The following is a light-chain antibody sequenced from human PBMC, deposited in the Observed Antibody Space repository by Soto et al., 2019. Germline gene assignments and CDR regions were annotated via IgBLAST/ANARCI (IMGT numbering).Light chain of an antibody. Sequence: QSALTQPASVSGSPGQSITISCTGTSSDVGGYNYVSWYQQHPGKAPKLMIYDVSHRPSGVSNRFSGSKSGNTASLTISGLHAEDEDDYYCSSYTGSSTIVFGGGTKLTVL. CDR2: DVS. CDR3: SSYTGSSTIV. CDR1: SSDVGGYNY. J-gene: IGLJ2*01. V-gene: IGLV2-14*01.